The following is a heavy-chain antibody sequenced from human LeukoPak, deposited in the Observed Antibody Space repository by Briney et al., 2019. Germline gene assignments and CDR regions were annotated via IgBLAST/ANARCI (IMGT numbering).Heavy chain of an antibody. V-gene: IGHV3-11*01. D-gene: IGHD3-10*01. Sequence: PGGSLRLSCAASGFPFSDCYMSWIRQAPGRGLEWISYISSGGSTIYYADSVEGRFTISRDNAKNSLYLQMNNLRAEDTAVYYCARTYYGSGSYSRGVHTFDIWGQGTMVTVSS. J-gene: IGHJ3*02. CDR3: ARTYYGSGSYSRGVHTFDI. CDR1: GFPFSDCY. CDR2: ISSGGSTI.